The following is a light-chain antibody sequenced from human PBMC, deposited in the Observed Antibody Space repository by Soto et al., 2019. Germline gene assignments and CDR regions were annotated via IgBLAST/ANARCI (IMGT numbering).Light chain of an antibody. CDR1: QSVSSN. CDR3: QQYIRWPRT. Sequence: EIVLTQSPATLSLSPGERATLSCRASQSVSSNLAWYQQKPGQAPSLLIYGASTRATGTPARFSGSGSGTEFTLTISSLQSEDFAVYYCQQYIRWPRTFGGGTKVDIK. V-gene: IGKV3-15*01. J-gene: IGKJ4*01. CDR2: GAS.